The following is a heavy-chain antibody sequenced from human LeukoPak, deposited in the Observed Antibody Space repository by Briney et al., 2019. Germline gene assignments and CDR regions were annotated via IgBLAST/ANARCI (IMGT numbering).Heavy chain of an antibody. Sequence: ASVKVSCKASGFTLTNYYMHWVRQAPGQGLEWMGGIIPIFGTTNYAQKFQGRVSITADESTSTAYMELSSLRPEDTAVYYCAMVNSGTYNGYYYSYGIDVWGQGTTVAVSS. CDR2: IIPIFGTT. CDR1: GFTLTNYY. D-gene: IGHD1-26*01. V-gene: IGHV1-69*13. J-gene: IGHJ6*02. CDR3: AMVNSGTYNGYYYSYGIDV.